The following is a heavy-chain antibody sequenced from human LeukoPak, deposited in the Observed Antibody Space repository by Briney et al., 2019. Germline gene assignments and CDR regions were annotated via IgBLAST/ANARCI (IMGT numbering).Heavy chain of an antibody. D-gene: IGHD3-22*01. CDR1: GGSISSAPYY. CDR3: AREGYYYDSSGPIDY. Sequence: SQTLSLTCTVSGGSISSAPYYWSWISQRPGKGLEWMGYISHSGNTYYNPSLKSRLNISADTSRNQFSLKLRSVTAADTALYFCAREGYYYDSSGPIDYWGQGTRVTVSS. V-gene: IGHV4-31*03. CDR2: ISHSGNT. J-gene: IGHJ4*02.